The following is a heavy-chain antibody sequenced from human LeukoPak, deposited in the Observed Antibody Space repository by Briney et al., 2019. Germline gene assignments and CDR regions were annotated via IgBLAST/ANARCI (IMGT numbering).Heavy chain of an antibody. CDR1: GYTFTNYG. V-gene: IGHV1-18*01. J-gene: IGHJ3*02. CDR2: ISAYNGNT. Sequence: ASVKVSCKTSGYTFTNYGISWVRQAPGLGLEWMGWISAYNGNTNCAQKVQGRVTMTTDTSTSTAYMELRSLRFDDTAVYYCARDQSVRLLQTSSTYFKHVFAIWGQGSMVTVSS. D-gene: IGHD6-13*01. CDR3: ARDQSVRLLQTSSTYFKHVFAI.